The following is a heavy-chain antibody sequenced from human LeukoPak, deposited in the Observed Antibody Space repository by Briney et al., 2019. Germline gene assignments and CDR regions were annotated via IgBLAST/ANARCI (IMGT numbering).Heavy chain of an antibody. V-gene: IGHV1-69*13. CDR2: IIPIFGTA. Sequence: GASVKVSCKASGGTFSSYAISWVRQAPGQGLEWMGGIIPIFGTANYAQKFQGRVTITADESTSTAYMELSSLRSEDTAVYYCARESSQWELLYYFDYWGQGTLVTVSS. CDR3: ARESSQWELLYYFDY. D-gene: IGHD1-26*01. CDR1: GGTFSSYA. J-gene: IGHJ4*02.